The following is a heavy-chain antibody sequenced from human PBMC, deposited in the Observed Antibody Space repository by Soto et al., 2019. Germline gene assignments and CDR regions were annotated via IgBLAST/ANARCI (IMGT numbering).Heavy chain of an antibody. J-gene: IGHJ4*02. Sequence: GGSLRLSCTASGFTFSNYAMSWVRQAPGMGLEWVSTISDSGVNTFFGDSMKDRFTISRDNSKSTVYLQLNTVRAEDTAIYYCARAIGADFFDYWGQGTLVT. CDR3: ARAIGADFFDY. CDR2: ISDSGVNT. D-gene: IGHD6-25*01. V-gene: IGHV3-23*01. CDR1: GFTFSNYA.